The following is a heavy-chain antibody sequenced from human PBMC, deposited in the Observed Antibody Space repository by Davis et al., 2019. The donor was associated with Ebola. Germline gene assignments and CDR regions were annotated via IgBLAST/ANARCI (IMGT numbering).Heavy chain of an antibody. CDR1: GFTVSSNY. D-gene: IGHD3-10*01. J-gene: IGHJ4*02. CDR2: IYSGGST. V-gene: IGHV3-66*01. CDR3: VFGAVPAPFDY. Sequence: GESLKISCAASGFTVSSNYMSWVRQAPGKGLEWVSVIYSGGSTYYADSVKGRFTISRDNSKNTLYLQMNSLRAEDTAVYYCVFGAVPAPFDYWGQGTLVTVSS.